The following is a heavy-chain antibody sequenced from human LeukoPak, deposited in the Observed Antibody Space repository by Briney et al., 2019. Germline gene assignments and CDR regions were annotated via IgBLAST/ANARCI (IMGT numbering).Heavy chain of an antibody. D-gene: IGHD3-10*01. J-gene: IGHJ3*02. Sequence: SETLSLTCTVSGGSISSYYWSWIRQPPGKTLEWIGSIYSSGSTYYNPSLKSRVIIIIGTPKNHFSLTLSSVTAADTAVYYCARSDGYGLVGIWGQGTMVTVSS. V-gene: IGHV4-59*12. CDR2: IYSSGST. CDR1: GGSISSYY. CDR3: ARSDGYGLVGI.